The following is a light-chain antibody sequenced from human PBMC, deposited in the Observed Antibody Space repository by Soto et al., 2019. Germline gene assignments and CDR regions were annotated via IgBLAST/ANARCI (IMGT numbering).Light chain of an antibody. Sequence: QSVLTHPASVSGSPGQSITISCTGTSSDVGGYNYVSWYQQHPGKAPKLMTYEVSNRPSRVSNRFSGSKSGNTASLTISGLQAEDEADYYCSSYTRSSTSYVFGSGTKVTVL. CDR1: SSDVGGYNY. CDR3: SSYTRSSTSYV. V-gene: IGLV2-14*01. CDR2: EVS. J-gene: IGLJ1*01.